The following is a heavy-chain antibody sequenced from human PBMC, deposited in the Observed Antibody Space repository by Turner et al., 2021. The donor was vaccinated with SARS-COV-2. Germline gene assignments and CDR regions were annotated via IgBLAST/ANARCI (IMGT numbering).Heavy chain of an antibody. V-gene: IGHV3-53*01. Sequence: EVQLVESGGGLIQPGGSLRLSCAASGFTVSSNYMSWVRQAPGKGREWVSVIYSGGSTNYADSVKGRFTISRDNSKNTLYRQMNSLRAEDTAVYYCARVGSYGRRDVDYWGQGTLVTVSS. CDR2: IYSGGST. J-gene: IGHJ4*02. CDR1: GFTVSSNY. CDR3: ARVGSYGRRDVDY. D-gene: IGHD5-18*01.